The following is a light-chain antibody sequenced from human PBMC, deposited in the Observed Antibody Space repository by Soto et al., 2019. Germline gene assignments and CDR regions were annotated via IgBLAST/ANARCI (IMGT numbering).Light chain of an antibody. V-gene: IGKV4-1*01. CDR2: WAS. CDR3: QQYYSTPRT. CDR1: QSVLYSSNNKNY. Sequence: DIVMTQSPDSLGVSLGESATINCKSSQSVLYSSNNKNYLAWYQQKPGQPPKLLIYWASTRESGVPDRFSGSGSGTDFTLTISSLQAEDVAVYYCQQYYSTPRTFGQGTKVDI. J-gene: IGKJ1*01.